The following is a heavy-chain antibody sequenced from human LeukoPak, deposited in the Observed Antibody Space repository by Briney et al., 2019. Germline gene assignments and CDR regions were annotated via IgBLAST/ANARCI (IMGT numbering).Heavy chain of an antibody. CDR2: ISWNSGSI. Sequence: AGGSLRLSCAASGFTFSSYNMNWVRQAPGKGLEWVSGISWNSGSIHYADSMKGRFTISRDNAKNSLYLQMNSLRAEDTALYYCAKDINNQYRLVGLFDYWGQGTLVTVSS. CDR3: AKDINNQYRLVGLFDY. D-gene: IGHD2-2*01. J-gene: IGHJ4*02. V-gene: IGHV3-9*01. CDR1: GFTFSSYN.